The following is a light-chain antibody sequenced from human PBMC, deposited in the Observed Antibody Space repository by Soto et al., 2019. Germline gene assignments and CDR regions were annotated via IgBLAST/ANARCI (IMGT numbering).Light chain of an antibody. CDR3: SSYTSSSTNV. J-gene: IGLJ1*01. CDR2: DVS. V-gene: IGLV2-18*02. Sequence: QSVLTQPPSVSGSPGQSVTISCTGTSSDVGSYNRVSWYQQPPGTAPKVMIYDVSNRPSGVPDRFSGSKSGNTASLTISGLQAEDETDYYCSSYTSSSTNVFGTGTKVT. CDR1: SSDVGSYNR.